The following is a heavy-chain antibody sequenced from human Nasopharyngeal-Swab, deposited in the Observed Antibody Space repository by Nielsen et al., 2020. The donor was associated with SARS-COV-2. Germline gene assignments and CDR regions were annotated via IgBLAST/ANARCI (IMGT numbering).Heavy chain of an antibody. CDR3: ASNYYDSTGYYYWFDP. Sequence: SETLSLTCTVSGGSISSTSYYWGWIRQPPGKGLEWIGNIYYSGSTYYNPSLKTRVTISVDTSRNQFSLKLSSATAANTAVYYCASNYYDSTGYYYWFDPWGHGTVVTVSS. CDR2: IYYSGST. J-gene: IGHJ5*02. V-gene: IGHV4-39*01. CDR1: GGSISSTSYY. D-gene: IGHD3-22*01.